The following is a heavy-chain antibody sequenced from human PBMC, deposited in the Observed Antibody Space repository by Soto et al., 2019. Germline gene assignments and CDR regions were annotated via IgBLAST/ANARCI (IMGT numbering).Heavy chain of an antibody. Sequence: SETLSLTCFVSGYSITAGGYYWSWIRHHPGKGLEWIGSFYSSGSIIYNPSLRSRVSISGDTSSNQFSMSLTSVTAADTARYYCARMYTSGSGWFHPWGQGTLVTVSS. CDR2: FYSSGSI. CDR3: ARMYTSGSGWFHP. CDR1: GYSITAGGYY. J-gene: IGHJ5*02. D-gene: IGHD6-19*01. V-gene: IGHV4-31*03.